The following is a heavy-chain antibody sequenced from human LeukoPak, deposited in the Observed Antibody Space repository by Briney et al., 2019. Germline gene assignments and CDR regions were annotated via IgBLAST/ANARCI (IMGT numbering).Heavy chain of an antibody. CDR1: GYTFTSYY. Sequence: ASVKVSCKASGYTFTSYYMHWVRQAPGQGLEWMGIINPSGGSTSYAQKFQGRVTMTRDTPTSTVYMELSSLRSEDTAVYYCARDPTHYDSSGYPLDYWGQGTLVTVSS. D-gene: IGHD3-22*01. J-gene: IGHJ4*02. CDR2: INPSGGST. CDR3: ARDPTHYDSSGYPLDY. V-gene: IGHV1-46*01.